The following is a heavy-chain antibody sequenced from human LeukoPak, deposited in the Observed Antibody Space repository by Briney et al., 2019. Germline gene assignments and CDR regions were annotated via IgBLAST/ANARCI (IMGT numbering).Heavy chain of an antibody. CDR1: GFTFSTYA. CDR3: AKDLRLSVGTSPFDY. CDR2: FSNSGET. V-gene: IGHV3-23*01. J-gene: IGHJ4*02. Sequence: GGSLRPSCAASGFTFSTYAMAWVRQAPGKGLEWVSAFSNSGETHYTDPVKGRFTISRDNSKNTLYLQMNSLRADDTALYYCAKDLRLSVGTSPFDYWGQGTLVTVSS. D-gene: IGHD4-23*01.